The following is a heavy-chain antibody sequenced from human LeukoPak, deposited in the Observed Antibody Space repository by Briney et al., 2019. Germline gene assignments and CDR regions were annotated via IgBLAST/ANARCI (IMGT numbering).Heavy chain of an antibody. CDR3: ARGGSITIFGVVIIVETENYMDV. V-gene: IGHV1-46*01. Sequence: ASVKVSCKASGYTFTSYYMHWVRQAPGQGLEWMGIINPSGGSTSYAQKFQGRVTMTRDMSTSTVYMELSSLRSEDTAVYYCARGGSITIFGVVIIVETENYMDVWGKGTTVTVSS. J-gene: IGHJ6*03. CDR2: INPSGGST. D-gene: IGHD3-3*01. CDR1: GYTFTSYY.